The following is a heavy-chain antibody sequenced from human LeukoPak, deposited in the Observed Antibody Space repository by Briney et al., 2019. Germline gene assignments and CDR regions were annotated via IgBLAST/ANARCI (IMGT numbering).Heavy chain of an antibody. Sequence: GSLRPSCTASGFTFSSHVMHWVRQAPGKGLERVAVISTDGNTKVYADSVRGRFTISRDNSENTVNLQMNSLRDEDTALYFCARSIRDPGEIWGQGTPVTVSS. CDR3: ARSIRDPGEI. CDR2: ISTDGNTK. J-gene: IGHJ4*02. CDR1: GFTFSSHV. V-gene: IGHV3-30*04. D-gene: IGHD7-27*01.